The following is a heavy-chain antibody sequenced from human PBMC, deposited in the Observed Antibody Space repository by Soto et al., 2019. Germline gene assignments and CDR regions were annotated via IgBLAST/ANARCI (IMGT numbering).Heavy chain of an antibody. Sequence: SETLSLTCAVYGGSFSGYYWSWIRQPPGKGLEWIGEINHSGSTNYNPSLKSRVTISVDTSKNQFSLKLSSVTAADTAVYYCARANRITMVRGVIADDYWGQGTLVTVSS. D-gene: IGHD3-10*01. CDR1: GGSFSGYY. V-gene: IGHV4-34*01. CDR2: INHSGST. CDR3: ARANRITMVRGVIADDY. J-gene: IGHJ4*02.